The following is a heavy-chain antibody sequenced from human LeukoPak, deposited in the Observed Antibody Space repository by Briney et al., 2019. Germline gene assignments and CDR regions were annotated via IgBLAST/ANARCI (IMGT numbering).Heavy chain of an antibody. Sequence: PGRSLRLSCAASGFTFSSYGMHWVRQAPGKGLEWVSVISYDGSNKYYADSVKGRFTISRDDSKNTLYLQMNSLRAEDTAVYYCARDRGSMVRGGPFDYWGQGTLVTVSS. J-gene: IGHJ4*02. V-gene: IGHV3-30*03. D-gene: IGHD3-10*01. CDR3: ARDRGSMVRGGPFDY. CDR1: GFTFSSYG. CDR2: ISYDGSNK.